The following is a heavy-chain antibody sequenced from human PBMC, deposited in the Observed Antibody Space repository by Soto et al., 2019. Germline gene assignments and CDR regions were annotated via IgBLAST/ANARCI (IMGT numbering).Heavy chain of an antibody. J-gene: IGHJ4*02. CDR3: ARDAAGARGINFDY. CDR1: RYTFSTYA. Sequence: ASVKVSCKASRYTFSTYAIHWVRQAHGQSLEWMGWINGGNGSTNYSQKFQGRLTITRDASADTAYMELSSLRSEDTAVYYCARDAAGARGINFDYCGQGTLVTVSA. CDR2: INGGNGST. V-gene: IGHV1-3*01. D-gene: IGHD1-20*01.